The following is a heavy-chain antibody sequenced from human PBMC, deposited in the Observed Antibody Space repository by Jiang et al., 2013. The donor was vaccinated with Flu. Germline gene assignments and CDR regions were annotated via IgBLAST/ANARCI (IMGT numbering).Heavy chain of an antibody. Sequence: GGGLVKPGGSLRLSCAASGFTFSSYSMNWVRQAPGKGLEWVSSISSSSSYIYYADSVKGRFTISRDNAKNSLYLQMNSLRAEDTAVYYCARGVVRGVIRPFDYWGQGTLVTVSS. J-gene: IGHJ4*02. V-gene: IGHV3-21*01. D-gene: IGHD3-10*01. CDR1: GFTFSSYS. CDR3: ARGVVRGVIRPFDY. CDR2: ISSSSSYI.